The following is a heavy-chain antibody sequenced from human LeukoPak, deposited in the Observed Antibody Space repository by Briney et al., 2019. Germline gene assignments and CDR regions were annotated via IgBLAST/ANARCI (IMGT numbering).Heavy chain of an antibody. Sequence: PGGTLRLSCAASGFTFSSYAMSWVRQAPGKGLEWVSAISGSGGSTYYADSVKGRFTISRDNSKNTLYLQMNSLRAEDTAVYYCAKAETYYDILTGSHGYYFDYWGQGTLVTVSS. D-gene: IGHD3-9*01. CDR1: GFTFSSYA. J-gene: IGHJ4*02. CDR3: AKAETYYDILTGSHGYYFDY. V-gene: IGHV3-23*01. CDR2: ISGSGGST.